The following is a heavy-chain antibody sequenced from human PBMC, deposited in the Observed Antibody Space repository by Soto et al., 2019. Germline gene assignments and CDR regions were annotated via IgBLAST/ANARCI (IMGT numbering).Heavy chain of an antibody. D-gene: IGHD3-10*01. J-gene: IGHJ4*02. CDR3: ARGRGPSVYFDY. V-gene: IGHV3-33*01. CDR1: GFTFSSYG. Sequence: QVQLVESGGGVVQPGRSLRLSCAASGFTFSSYGMHWVRQAPGKGLEWVAVIWYDGSNKYYADSVKGRFTISRDNSKNTLYVQMNSLRAEDTAVYYCARGRGPSVYFDYWGQGTLVTVSS. CDR2: IWYDGSNK.